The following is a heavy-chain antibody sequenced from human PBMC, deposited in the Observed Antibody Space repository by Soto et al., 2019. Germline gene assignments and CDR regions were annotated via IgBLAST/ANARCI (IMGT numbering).Heavy chain of an antibody. CDR2: ISWNSGSI. CDR3: AKDTGSGMATILDY. Sequence: GGSLRLSCAASGFTFDDYAMHWVRQAPGKGLEWVSGISWNSGSIGYADSVKGRFTISRDNAKNSLYLQMNSLRAEDTALYYCAKDTGSGMATILDYWGQGTLVTVSS. J-gene: IGHJ4*02. D-gene: IGHD5-12*01. CDR1: GFTFDDYA. V-gene: IGHV3-9*01.